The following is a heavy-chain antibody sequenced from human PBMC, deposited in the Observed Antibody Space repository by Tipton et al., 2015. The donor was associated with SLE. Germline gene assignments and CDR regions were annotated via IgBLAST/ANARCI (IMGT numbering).Heavy chain of an antibody. CDR2: ISGSGSA. V-gene: IGHV3-23*01. D-gene: IGHD1-1*01. CDR3: AKYLATSGMSPYAFDV. J-gene: IGHJ3*01. CDR1: GFTFSSYS. Sequence: SLRLSCAASGFTFSSYSMNWVRQSPGKGLEWVSSISGSGSAGYTDSVKGRFTASRDNSRNTLYLQMNSLRAEDTAVYYCAKYLATSGMSPYAFDVWGQGTRVTVSS.